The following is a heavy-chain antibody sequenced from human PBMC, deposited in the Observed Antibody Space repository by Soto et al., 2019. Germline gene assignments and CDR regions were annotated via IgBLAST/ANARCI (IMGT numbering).Heavy chain of an antibody. CDR2: IRSKGNNYAT. J-gene: IGHJ4*02. Sequence: EVQVVESGGGLVQPGGSMRLSCAASLLTFSDSAMHWVRQAPGKGLEWVGRIRSKGNNYATAYAASVKGRFTLSRDDSTNTAYLQMESLKTEDTAVYYCTGYIFGDHEVRVSFDYWGQGTMVTVSS. CDR3: TGYIFGDHEVRVSFDY. D-gene: IGHD4-17*01. CDR1: LLTFSDSA. V-gene: IGHV3-73*01.